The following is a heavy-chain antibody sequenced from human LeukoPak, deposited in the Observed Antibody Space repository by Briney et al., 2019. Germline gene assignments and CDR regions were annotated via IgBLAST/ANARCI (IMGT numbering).Heavy chain of an antibody. CDR3: ARGYFDWLLLNYYYYYGMDV. V-gene: IGHV3-23*01. Sequence: GGSLRLSCAASGFTFSNNAMSWVRQAPGKGLEWVSATSTSGGSAYYADSVKGRFTISRDNAKNSLYLQMNSLRAEDTAVYYCARGYFDWLLLNYYYYYGMDVWGQGTTVTVSS. CDR2: TSTSGGSA. J-gene: IGHJ6*02. CDR1: GFTFSNNA. D-gene: IGHD3-9*01.